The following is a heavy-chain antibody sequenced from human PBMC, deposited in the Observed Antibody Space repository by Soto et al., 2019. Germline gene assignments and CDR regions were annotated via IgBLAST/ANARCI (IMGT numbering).Heavy chain of an antibody. V-gene: IGHV1-69*01. J-gene: IGHJ6*02. CDR1: GGTFSSYA. D-gene: IGHD5-12*01. CDR2: IIPIFGTA. CDR3: ARGRDGYNLDYYGMDV. Sequence: QVQLVQSGAEVKKPGSSMKVSCKASGGTFSSYAISWVRQAPGQGLEWMGGIIPIFGTANYAQKFQGRVTITADESTSTAYMELSSLRSEDTAVYYCARGRDGYNLDYYGMDVWGQGTTVTVSS.